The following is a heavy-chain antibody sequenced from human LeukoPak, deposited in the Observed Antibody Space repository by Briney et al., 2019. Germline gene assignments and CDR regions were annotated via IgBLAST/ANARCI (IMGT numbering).Heavy chain of an antibody. J-gene: IGHJ4*02. Sequence: SETLSLTCTLSGGSLSSYYWSWIREPPGGGREWGGYIYYSGSTNYNPSLTSRVTISVDTYKNQFSLKLSSGTAADTAVHYCARERMMYEWSAFDYWGQGTLVTVSS. CDR3: ARERMMYEWSAFDY. CDR1: GGSLSSYY. V-gene: IGHV4-59*01. D-gene: IGHD2-8*01. CDR2: IYYSGST.